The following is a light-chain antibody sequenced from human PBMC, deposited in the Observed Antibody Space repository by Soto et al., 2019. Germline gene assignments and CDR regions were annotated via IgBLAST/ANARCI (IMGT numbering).Light chain of an antibody. Sequence: EIVLTQSPGTLSLSPGERATLSCRASQSLSSNFLAWYQQRPGQAPRLLIYAASSRATGIPDRFSGSGSGTDFTLTISRLEPEDFAVYYCQQYGSSPTFGQGTKVDIK. J-gene: IGKJ1*01. CDR1: QSLSSNF. V-gene: IGKV3-20*01. CDR2: AAS. CDR3: QQYGSSPT.